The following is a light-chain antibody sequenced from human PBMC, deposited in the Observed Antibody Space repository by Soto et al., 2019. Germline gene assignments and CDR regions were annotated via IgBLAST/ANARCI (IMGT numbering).Light chain of an antibody. CDR1: QSLSGNY. CDR3: QQRSN. CDR2: RAS. Sequence: NVLTQSPGTLSLSPGERATLSCRASQSLSGNYLAWYQQKPGQAPRVLIYRASIRATGTSDRFSGSGSGTDFTLTISSLEPEDFAVYYCQQRSNFGQGTRLEIK. V-gene: IGKV3D-20*02. J-gene: IGKJ5*01.